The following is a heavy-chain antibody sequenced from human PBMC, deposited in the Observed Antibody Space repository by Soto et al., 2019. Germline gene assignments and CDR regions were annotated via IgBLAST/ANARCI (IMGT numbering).Heavy chain of an antibody. CDR3: ARGRSGSYWDYFDY. CDR2: IYYSGST. CDR1: GGSISSYY. V-gene: IGHV4-59*01. J-gene: IGHJ4*02. Sequence: SETLSLTCTVSGGSISSYYWSWIRQPPGKGLEWIGYIYYSGSTNYNPSLKSRVTISVDTSKNQFSLKLSSVTAADTAVYYCARGRSGSYWDYFDYWGQGTLVTSPQ. D-gene: IGHD1-26*01.